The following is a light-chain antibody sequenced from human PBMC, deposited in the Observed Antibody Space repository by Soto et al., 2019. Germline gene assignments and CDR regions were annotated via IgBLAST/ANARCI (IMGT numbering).Light chain of an antibody. CDR3: QSYDSSLSGVV. CDR2: GNS. J-gene: IGLJ2*01. Sequence: QAVVTQPPSVSGAPGQRVTISCTGSSSNIGAGYDVHWYQQLPGTAPKLLIYGNSNRPSGVPDRFSGSKSGTSASLAITGLQAEDEADYYCQSYDSSLSGVVCGGGTKVTVL. CDR1: SSNIGAGYD. V-gene: IGLV1-40*01.